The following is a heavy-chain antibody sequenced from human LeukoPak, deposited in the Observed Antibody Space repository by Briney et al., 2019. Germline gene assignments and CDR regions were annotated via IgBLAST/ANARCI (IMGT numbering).Heavy chain of an antibody. Sequence: ASVKVSCKASGGTFSSYAINWVRHAPGQGLEWMGRIIPILGIANYAQKFQGRVTITADKSTSTAYMELSSLRSEDTAVYYCATKRGYSYGYVDYWGQGTLVTVSS. D-gene: IGHD5-18*01. J-gene: IGHJ4*02. CDR2: IIPILGIA. V-gene: IGHV1-69*04. CDR3: ATKRGYSYGYVDY. CDR1: GGTFSSYA.